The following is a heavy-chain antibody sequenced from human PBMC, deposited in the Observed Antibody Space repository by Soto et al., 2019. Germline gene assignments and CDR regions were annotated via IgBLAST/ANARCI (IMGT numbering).Heavy chain of an antibody. Sequence: ASVKVSCKASGYTFTSYAMHWVRQAPGQRLEWMGWVNAGNGNTKYSQKFQGRVTITRDTSASTAYMELSSLRSEDTAVYYCARCTTGTAAKYYYYMDVWGKGTTVTVSS. D-gene: IGHD1-1*01. J-gene: IGHJ6*03. V-gene: IGHV1-3*01. CDR2: VNAGNGNT. CDR1: GYTFTSYA. CDR3: ARCTTGTAAKYYYYMDV.